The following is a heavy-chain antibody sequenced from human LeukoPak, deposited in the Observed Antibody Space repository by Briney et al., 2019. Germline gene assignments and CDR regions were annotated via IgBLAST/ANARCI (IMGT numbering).Heavy chain of an antibody. CDR3: ARANYYDISGYDY. CDR1: GFTFRRYE. D-gene: IGHD3-22*01. Sequence: PGGSPRLSCAASGFTFRRYEMNWVRQAPGKGLEWVSYIASSGSTIYYADSVKGRFTISRDNAKNSLYLQMNSLRAEDTAVYYCARANYYDISGYDYWGQGTLVTVSS. V-gene: IGHV3-48*03. CDR2: IASSGSTI. J-gene: IGHJ4*02.